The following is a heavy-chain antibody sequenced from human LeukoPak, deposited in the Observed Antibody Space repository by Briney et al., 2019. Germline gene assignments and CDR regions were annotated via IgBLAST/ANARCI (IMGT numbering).Heavy chain of an antibody. J-gene: IGHJ5*02. Sequence: GRSLRLSCAASGFTFSSYAMHWVRQAPRKGLEWVAVISYDGSNKYYADSVKGRFTISRDNSKNTLYLQMNSLRAEDTAVYYCARDPTRGYDILTGLSPWGQGTLVTVSS. CDR3: ARDPTRGYDILTGLSP. D-gene: IGHD3-9*01. CDR1: GFTFSSYA. CDR2: ISYDGSNK. V-gene: IGHV3-30*04.